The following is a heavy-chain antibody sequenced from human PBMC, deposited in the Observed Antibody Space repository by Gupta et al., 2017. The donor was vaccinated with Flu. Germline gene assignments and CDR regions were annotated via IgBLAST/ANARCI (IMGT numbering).Heavy chain of an antibody. CDR3: AKGPFPGGIQD. V-gene: IGHV3-23*01. CDR1: GFTFSTYA. J-gene: IGHJ4*02. CDR2: IRGRGGIT. D-gene: IGHD6-13*01. Sequence: DVQLSESGVGLVQPGKSLRLSCALSGFTFSTYALSWVRQAPGKGLEWVSLIRGRGGITYYADSVKGRSVIYMDNSKDTRYLAMYNLRVEDTATYFCAKGPFPGGIQDWGQGTLVTVSS.